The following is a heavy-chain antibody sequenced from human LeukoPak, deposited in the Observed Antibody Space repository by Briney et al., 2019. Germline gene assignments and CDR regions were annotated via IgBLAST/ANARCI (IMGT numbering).Heavy chain of an antibody. V-gene: IGHV3-23*01. CDR2: ISGSGGST. CDR1: GFNYNSFG. Sequence: PGGSLRLSCAASGFNYNSFGMSWVRQAPGKGLEWVSAISGSGGSTYYADSVKGRFTISRDNSKNTLYLQMNSLRAEDTAVYYCANEYSGSKGYYFDYWGQGTLVTVSS. CDR3: ANEYSGSKGYYFDY. J-gene: IGHJ4*02. D-gene: IGHD1-26*01.